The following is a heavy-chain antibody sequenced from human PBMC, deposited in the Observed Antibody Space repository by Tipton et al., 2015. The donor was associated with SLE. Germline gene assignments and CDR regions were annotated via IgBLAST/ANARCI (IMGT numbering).Heavy chain of an antibody. J-gene: IGHJ2*01. CDR3: ARLNWGRHWYFDL. CDR2: IDDRGRT. V-gene: IGHV4-39*07. D-gene: IGHD7-27*01. CDR1: GGAITGYDEF. Sequence: PGLVKPSETLSLSCSVSGGAITGYDEFWAWIRQSPGKGLEWIGSIDDRGRTTYSPSLRSRVTISSTTTTNQFSLNLASVTAADTAVYFCARLNWGRHWYFDLWGRGTLVTVSS.